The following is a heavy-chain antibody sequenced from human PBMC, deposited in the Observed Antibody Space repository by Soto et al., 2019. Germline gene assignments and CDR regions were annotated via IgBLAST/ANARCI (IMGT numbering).Heavy chain of an antibody. D-gene: IGHD3-3*01. J-gene: IGHJ6*02. CDR1: GGSISSGGYS. V-gene: IGHV4-30-2*01. CDR2: IYHSGST. Sequence: SETLSLTCAVSGGSISSGGYSWSWIPQPPGKGLEWIGYIYHSGSTYYNPSLKSRVTISVDRSKNQFSLKLSSVTAADTAVYYCARVNYDFWSGFYYGMDVWGQGTTVTVSS. CDR3: ARVNYDFWSGFYYGMDV.